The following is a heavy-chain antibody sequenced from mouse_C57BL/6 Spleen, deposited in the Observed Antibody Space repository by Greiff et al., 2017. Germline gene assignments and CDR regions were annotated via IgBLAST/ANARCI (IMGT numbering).Heavy chain of an antibody. CDR2: INPSNGGT. J-gene: IGHJ3*01. CDR3: ARSRYYGTSWFAY. V-gene: IGHV1-53*01. CDR1: GYTFTEYT. Sequence: VQLQQSGAELVKPGASVKLSCKASGYTFTEYTIHWVKQRSGQGLEWIGNINPSNGGTNYNEKFKSKATLTVDKSSSTAYMQLSSLTSEDSAVYYCARSRYYGTSWFAYWGQGTLVTVSA. D-gene: IGHD1-1*01.